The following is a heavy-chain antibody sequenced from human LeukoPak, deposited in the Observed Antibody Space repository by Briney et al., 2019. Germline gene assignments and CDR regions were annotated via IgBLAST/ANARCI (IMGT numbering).Heavy chain of an antibody. CDR3: GRDGYSVSLFDY. Sequence: ASVKVSCEASGYTFTGYSMHWVRQAPGQGLEWMGWINPNSGGTIYAQKFQGRVTMTRDTSINTAYMELIRLRSDDTAVYYCGRDGYSVSLFDYWGQGTLVTVSS. J-gene: IGHJ4*02. CDR1: GYTFTGYS. V-gene: IGHV1-2*02. CDR2: INPNSGGT. D-gene: IGHD6-13*01.